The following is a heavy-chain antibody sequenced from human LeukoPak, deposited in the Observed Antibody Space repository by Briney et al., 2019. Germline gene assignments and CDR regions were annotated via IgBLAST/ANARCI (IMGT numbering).Heavy chain of an antibody. CDR1: GFSFSRYG. Sequence: GGSLRLSREASGFSFSRYGMHWVRQAPGKGLEWVAVIWYDGSNKYYADSVKGRFTISRDNSKNTLHLQMDSLRAEDTAVYYCARDREARYFDYWGQGTLVTDSS. J-gene: IGHJ4*02. CDR3: ARDREARYFDY. V-gene: IGHV3-33*01. CDR2: IWYDGSNK. D-gene: IGHD1-26*01.